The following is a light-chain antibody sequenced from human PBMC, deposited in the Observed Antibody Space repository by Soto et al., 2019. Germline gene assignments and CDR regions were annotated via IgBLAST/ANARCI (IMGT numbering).Light chain of an antibody. CDR3: QQYNSYPWT. Sequence: DIQMTQSPSTLSVSVGDRVTITCRASQTISSWLGWYQQKPGKAPKLLLYKASTLKSGVPSNFSGSGSGTEFTLTISSLQPEDFATYYCQQYNSYPWTFGQGTKVDIK. CDR1: QTISSW. J-gene: IGKJ1*01. CDR2: KAS. V-gene: IGKV1-5*03.